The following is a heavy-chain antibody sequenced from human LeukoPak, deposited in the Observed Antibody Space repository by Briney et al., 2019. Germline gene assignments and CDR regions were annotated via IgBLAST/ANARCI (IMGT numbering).Heavy chain of an antibody. CDR1: GYTFTGYY. V-gene: IGHV1-2*02. J-gene: IGHJ4*02. D-gene: IGHD4-17*01. Sequence: ASVKVSCKASGYTFTGYYMHWVRQAPGQGLEWMGWINPNSGGTNYAQKFQGRVTMTEDTSTDTAYMELSSLRSEDTAVYYCATDPPDGDYVPGAYWGQGTLVTVSS. CDR2: INPNSGGT. CDR3: ATDPPDGDYVPGAY.